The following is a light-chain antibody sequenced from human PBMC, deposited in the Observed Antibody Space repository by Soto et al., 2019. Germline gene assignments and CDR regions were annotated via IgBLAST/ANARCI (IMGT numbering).Light chain of an antibody. CDR3: GTWDDSLSVVV. Sequence: QSVLTQPPSVSAAPGQKVTISCSGSSSNIGNDYVSWYQQFPGTAPKLLIYDNDKRPSGIPDRFSASKSGTSATLGITGLQTGDEADYYCGTWDDSLSVVVFGGGTKLTVL. V-gene: IGLV1-51*01. CDR2: DND. CDR1: SSNIGNDY. J-gene: IGLJ2*01.